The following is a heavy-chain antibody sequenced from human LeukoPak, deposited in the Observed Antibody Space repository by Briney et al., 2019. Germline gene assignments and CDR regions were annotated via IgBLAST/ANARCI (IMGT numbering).Heavy chain of an antibody. CDR2: IDPSDSYT. CDR1: GYSFTSYW. D-gene: IGHD3-10*01. V-gene: IGHV5-10-1*01. Sequence: ESLKISCKGSGYSFTSYWISWVRQMPGKGLEWMGRIDPSDSYTNYSPSFQGHVTISADKSISTAYLQWSSLKASDTAMYYCARGPDSGYYYYGMDVWGQGTTVTVSS. CDR3: ARGPDSGYYYYGMDV. J-gene: IGHJ6*02.